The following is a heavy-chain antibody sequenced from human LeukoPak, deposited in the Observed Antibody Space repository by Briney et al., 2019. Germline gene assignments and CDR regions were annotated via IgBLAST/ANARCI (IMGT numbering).Heavy chain of an antibody. V-gene: IGHV3-33*03. D-gene: IGHD3-22*01. Sequence: GRSLRLSCAASGFTFSSYGMHWVRQAPGKGLEWVAVIWFDGSSEYYADSVKGRFTISRDNSKNSLYLQMNSLRTEDTALYYCAKDLYYYDSSGYPIWGQGTMVTVSS. CDR1: GFTFSSYG. J-gene: IGHJ3*02. CDR2: IWFDGSSE. CDR3: AKDLYYYDSSGYPI.